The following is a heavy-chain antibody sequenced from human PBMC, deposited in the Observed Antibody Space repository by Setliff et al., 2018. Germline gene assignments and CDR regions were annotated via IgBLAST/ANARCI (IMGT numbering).Heavy chain of an antibody. CDR2: IKEDGSEK. Sequence: GSLRLSCAASRFTFSNYWMSWVRQAPGKGLEWVANIKEDGSEKYYVDSVKGRFTIPRDNAKNSLDLQMNNLRDEDTAVYYCARDRWKVIVNRGDDAFDLWGQGTMVTVSS. CDR3: ARDRWKVIVNRGDDAFDL. CDR1: RFTFSNYW. V-gene: IGHV3-7*01. J-gene: IGHJ3*01. D-gene: IGHD3-22*01.